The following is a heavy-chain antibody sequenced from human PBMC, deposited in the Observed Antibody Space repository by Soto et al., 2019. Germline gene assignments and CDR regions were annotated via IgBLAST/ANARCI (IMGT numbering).Heavy chain of an antibody. J-gene: IGHJ6*02. CDR3: ARKYCSSTSCRSYYGMDV. CDR2: IIPIFGTA. Sequence: QVQLVQSGAEVKKPGSSVKVSCKASGGTFSSYAISWVRQAPGQGLEWMGGIIPIFGTANYAQKFQGRVTINADKSTSTAYMELSSLRSEDTAVYYCARKYCSSTSCRSYYGMDVWGQGTTVTVSS. V-gene: IGHV1-69*06. D-gene: IGHD2-2*01. CDR1: GGTFSSYA.